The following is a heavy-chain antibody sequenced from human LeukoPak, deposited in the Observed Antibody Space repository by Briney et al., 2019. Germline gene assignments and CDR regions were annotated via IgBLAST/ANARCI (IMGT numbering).Heavy chain of an antibody. CDR1: GGSISDYY. J-gene: IGHJ6*03. V-gene: IGHV4-59*01. Sequence: PSETLSLTCTVSGGSISDYYWSWIRQPPGRGLEWIGYIYYSGNTNYNPSLKSRVTISVDTSKNQFSLKLSSVTAADTAVYYCARGVGATISYYHYYIDVWGKGTTVTVSS. D-gene: IGHD1-26*01. CDR2: IYYSGNT. CDR3: ARGVGATISYYHYYIDV.